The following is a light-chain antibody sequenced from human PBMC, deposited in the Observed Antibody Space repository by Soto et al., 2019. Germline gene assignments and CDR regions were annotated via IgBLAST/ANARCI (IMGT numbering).Light chain of an antibody. J-gene: IGKJ5*01. Sequence: EIVLTQSAATLSLSPGERATLSCRASQSVSSDLAWYQQKPGQAPMLLIYDASNRATGIPARFSGSGSGTDFTLHISALFPKDVAVYYCQQRSNWRNLGQGTRLEIK. CDR2: DAS. V-gene: IGKV3-11*01. CDR3: QQRSNWRN. CDR1: QSVSSD.